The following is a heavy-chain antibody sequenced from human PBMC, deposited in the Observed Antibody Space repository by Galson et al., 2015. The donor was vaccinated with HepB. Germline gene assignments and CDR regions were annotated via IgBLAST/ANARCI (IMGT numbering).Heavy chain of an antibody. D-gene: IGHD6-6*01. V-gene: IGHV3-23*01. CDR3: AKRSSIAARRVYYYMDV. CDR1: GFTFSSYA. Sequence: SLRLSCAASGFTFSSYAMSWVRQAPGKGLEWVSAISGSGGSTYYADSVKGRFTISRDNSKNTLYLQMNSLRAEDTAVYYCAKRSSIAARRVYYYMDVWGKGTTVTVSS. CDR2: ISGSGGST. J-gene: IGHJ6*03.